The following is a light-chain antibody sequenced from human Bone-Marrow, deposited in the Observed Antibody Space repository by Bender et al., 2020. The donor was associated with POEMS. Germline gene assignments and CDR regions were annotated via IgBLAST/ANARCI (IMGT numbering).Light chain of an antibody. CDR1: SSNIGAHA. J-gene: IGLJ3*02. CDR3: AVWDDSLNGWV. V-gene: IGLV1-44*01. CDR2: TSH. Sequence: QSVLTQPPSASGTPGQRVTISCSVVSSNIGAHAVNWYQHLPATTPKLLIYTSHRRPSEVPDRFSGSRSGTSASLAISGLQSEDEADYYCAVWDDSLNGWVFGGGTKLTVL.